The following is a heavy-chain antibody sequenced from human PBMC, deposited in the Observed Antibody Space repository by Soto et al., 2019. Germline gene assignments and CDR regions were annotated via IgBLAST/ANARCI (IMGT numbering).Heavy chain of an antibody. J-gene: IGHJ6*02. CDR1: GGSFSGYY. D-gene: IGHD3-10*01. CDR2: INHSGST. V-gene: IGHV4-34*01. Sequence: KTSETLSLTCAVYGGSFSGYYWSWIRQPPGKGLEWIGEINHSGSTNYNPSLKSRVTISVDTSKNQFSLKLSSVTAADTAVYYCARGPSLYYYGSGSLLGDYYGMDVWGQGTTVTVSS. CDR3: ARGPSLYYYGSGSLLGDYYGMDV.